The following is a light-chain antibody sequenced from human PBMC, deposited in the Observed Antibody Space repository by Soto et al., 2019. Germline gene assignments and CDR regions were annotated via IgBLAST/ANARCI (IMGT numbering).Light chain of an antibody. CDR1: QSISRY. CDR2: AIS. Sequence: DIQMTQSPSSLSASVGDRVTITRRASQSISRYLNWYQQKPGKAPKLMIYAISNLQGGVPSRFSGSGSGTDFTLTISSLKPEDFETYYCQQSYNTPITFGQGTRLEIK. V-gene: IGKV1-39*01. J-gene: IGKJ5*01. CDR3: QQSYNTPIT.